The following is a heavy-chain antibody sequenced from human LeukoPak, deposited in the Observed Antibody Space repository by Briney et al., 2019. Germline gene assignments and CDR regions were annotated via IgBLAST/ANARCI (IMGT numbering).Heavy chain of an antibody. CDR2: ISSSSSYI. Sequence: GGSLRLSCAASGFTFSSYSMNWVRQAPGKGLEWVSSISSSSSYIYYADSVKGRFTISRDNAKNSLYLQMNSLRAEDTAVYYCARGGLEEMATVPNDYWGQGTLVTVSS. J-gene: IGHJ4*02. D-gene: IGHD5-24*01. CDR3: ARGGLEEMATVPNDY. CDR1: GFTFSSYS. V-gene: IGHV3-21*01.